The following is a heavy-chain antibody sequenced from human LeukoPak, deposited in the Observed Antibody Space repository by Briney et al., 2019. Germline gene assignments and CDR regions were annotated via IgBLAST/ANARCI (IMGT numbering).Heavy chain of an antibody. Sequence: GGSLRLSCAASGFTFSSYAMNWVRQAPGKGLEWISSISGSGDNTYYADSVKGRFTISRDNSKNTLYLQMNSLRAEDTAVYYCAKDSVLSGSSLYYFDYWGQGTLVTVSS. D-gene: IGHD1-26*01. CDR2: ISGSGDNT. J-gene: IGHJ4*02. V-gene: IGHV3-23*01. CDR3: AKDSVLSGSSLYYFDY. CDR1: GFTFSSYA.